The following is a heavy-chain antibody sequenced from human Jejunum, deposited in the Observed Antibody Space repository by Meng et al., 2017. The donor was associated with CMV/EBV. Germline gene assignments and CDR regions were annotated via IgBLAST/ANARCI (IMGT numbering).Heavy chain of an antibody. CDR2: IPASGSTP. D-gene: IGHD3-16*01. Sequence: INWVLPPPGKGLLWVSTIPASGSTPYYADSVKGRFTISRDNSANTLYLQMNSLRVEDTAIYYCAKSGFEAGRTGGLYYYYYDMDVWGHGTTVTVSS. CDR3: AKSGFEAGRTGGLYYYYYDMDV. J-gene: IGHJ6*02. V-gene: IGHV3-23*01.